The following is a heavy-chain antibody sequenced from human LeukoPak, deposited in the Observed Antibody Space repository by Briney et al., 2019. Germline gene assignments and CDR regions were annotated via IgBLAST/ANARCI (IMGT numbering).Heavy chain of an antibody. V-gene: IGHV3-7*01. J-gene: IGHJ5*02. CDR2: IKQDGSEK. D-gene: IGHD4-17*01. CDR3: ARDPHYGDYDGWFDP. Sequence: GGSLRLSCAASGFTLSSYWMSWVRQAPGKGLEWVANIKQDGSEKYYVDSVKGRFTISRDNAKNSLYLQMNSLRAEDTAVYYCARDPHYGDYDGWFDPWGQGTLVTVSS. CDR1: GFTLSSYW.